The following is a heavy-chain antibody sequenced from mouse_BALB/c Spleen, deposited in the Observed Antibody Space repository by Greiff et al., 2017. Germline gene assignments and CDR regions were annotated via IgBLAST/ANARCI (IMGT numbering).Heavy chain of an antibody. J-gene: IGHJ4*01. Sequence: EVKLQESGPGLVKPSQSLSLTCTVTGYSITSDYAWNWIRQFPGNKLEWMGYISYSGSTSYNPSLKSRISITRDTSKNQFFLQLNSVTTEDTATYYCARSRRMDYWGQGTSVTVSS. CDR1: GYSITSDYA. CDR3: ARSRRMDY. V-gene: IGHV3-2*02. CDR2: ISYSGST.